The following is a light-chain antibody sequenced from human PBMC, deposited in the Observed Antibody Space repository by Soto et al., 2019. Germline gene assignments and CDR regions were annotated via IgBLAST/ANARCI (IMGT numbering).Light chain of an antibody. J-gene: IGLJ3*02. V-gene: IGLV1-44*01. Sequence: QSVLTQPPSASGTPGQRVSISCSGSSSNIGSNAVHWYQQFPGTAPRLLIYRDNQRPSGVPDRFSGSKSGTSASLVISGLQSEDEADYYCAAWNDRPYLWVFGGGTKATVL. CDR2: RDN. CDR1: SSNIGSNA. CDR3: AAWNDRPYLWV.